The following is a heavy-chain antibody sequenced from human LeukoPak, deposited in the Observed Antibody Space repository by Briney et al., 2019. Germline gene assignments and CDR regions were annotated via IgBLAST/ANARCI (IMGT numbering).Heavy chain of an antibody. V-gene: IGHV1-24*01. CDR1: GYTLTELS. CDR3: ATVRGAVGATYFDY. D-gene: IGHD1-26*01. J-gene: IGHJ4*02. Sequence: ASVKVSCKVSGYTLTELSMHWVRQAPGKGLEWMGGFDPEGGETIYAQKFQGRVTTTEDTSTDTAYMELSSLRSEDTAVYYCATVRGAVGATYFDYWGQGTLVTVSS. CDR2: FDPEGGET.